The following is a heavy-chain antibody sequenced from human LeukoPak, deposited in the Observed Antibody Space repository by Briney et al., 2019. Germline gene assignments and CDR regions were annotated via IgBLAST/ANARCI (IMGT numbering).Heavy chain of an antibody. J-gene: IGHJ5*02. V-gene: IGHV4-59*01. CDR3: ARGGNYWPQWWFDP. CDR2: IYYTGST. CDR1: GGSISTYY. D-gene: IGHD1-26*01. Sequence: SETLSLTCTVSGGSISTYYWSWIRQPQGKGLEWIGYIYYTGSTSYNPSLKSRVTMSLDASKNQFSLELNSVTPADTAVYYCARGGNYWPQWWFDPWGRGTLVSVSS.